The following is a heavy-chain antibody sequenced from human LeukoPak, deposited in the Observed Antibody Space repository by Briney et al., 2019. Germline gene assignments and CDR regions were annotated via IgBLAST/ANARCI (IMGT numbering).Heavy chain of an antibody. J-gene: IGHJ1*01. D-gene: IGHD2-15*01. V-gene: IGHV3-53*01. CDR1: GFTVSSNY. Sequence: GGSLRLSCAASGFTVSSNYMSWVRQAPGKGLEWVSVIYSGGSTYYADSVKGRFTISRDNSKNTLYLQMNSLRAEDTAVYYCALAATFQYFQHWGQGTLVTASS. CDR3: ALAATFQYFQH. CDR2: IYSGGST.